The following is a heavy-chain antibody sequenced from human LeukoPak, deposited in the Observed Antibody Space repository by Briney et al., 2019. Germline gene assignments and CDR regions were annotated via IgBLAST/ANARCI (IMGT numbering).Heavy chain of an antibody. J-gene: IGHJ4*02. CDR1: GYTFTSYY. D-gene: IGHD1-26*01. Sequence: ASVKVSCKXSGYTFTSYYMHWVRQAPRQGLEWMGIINPSGGSTSYAQKFQGRVTMTRDTSTSTVYMELSSLRSEDTAVYYCAKGSGSYSYFDYWGQGTLVTVSS. V-gene: IGHV1-46*03. CDR2: INPSGGST. CDR3: AKGSGSYSYFDY.